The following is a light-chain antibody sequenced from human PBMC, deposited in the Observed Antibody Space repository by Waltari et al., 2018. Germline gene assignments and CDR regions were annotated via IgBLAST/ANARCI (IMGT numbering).Light chain of an antibody. CDR3: SAYISSSTLEL. J-gene: IGLJ2*01. CDR2: DVN. Sequence: QSALTQPASVSGSPGQSITISSPGTSSNVGGFNYASWYQQHPGKAPKLMIFDVNNRPSGVSNRFSGSKSGNTASLTISGLQAEDEADYYCSAYISSSTLELFGGGTRLTVL. V-gene: IGLV2-14*03. CDR1: SSNVGGFNY.